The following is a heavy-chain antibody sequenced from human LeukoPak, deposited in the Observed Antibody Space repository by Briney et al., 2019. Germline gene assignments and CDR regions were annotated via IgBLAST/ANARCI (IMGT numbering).Heavy chain of an antibody. D-gene: IGHD3-10*01. CDR2: INSRIGST. CDR3: TGFESGTDYNPPFNT. J-gene: IGHJ4*02. Sequence: ASVKVSCKASGDTFTPYYIHWVRQAPGQGLEWMGVINSRIGSTTYAQKFRGRVTMTTDRSTNSVYMDLSSLRFEDTAIYYCTGFESGTDYNPPFNTWGQGTLVTVCS. CDR1: GDTFTPYY. V-gene: IGHV1-46*03.